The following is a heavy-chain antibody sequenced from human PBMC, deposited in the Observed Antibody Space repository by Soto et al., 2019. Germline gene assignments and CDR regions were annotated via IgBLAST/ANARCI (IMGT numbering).Heavy chain of an antibody. CDR3: ARSVYDILTGPLTYYYYYMDV. Sequence: GGSLRLSCAASGFTFSAYAMNWVRQGPGKGLERVTVISGGGGSTYYADSVKGRFTISRDNSKNTLYQQMNSLKAEDTAVYYCARSVYDILTGPLTYYYYYMDVWGKGTTVTVSS. J-gene: IGHJ6*03. D-gene: IGHD3-9*01. CDR1: GFTFSAYA. CDR2: ISGGGGST. V-gene: IGHV3-23*01.